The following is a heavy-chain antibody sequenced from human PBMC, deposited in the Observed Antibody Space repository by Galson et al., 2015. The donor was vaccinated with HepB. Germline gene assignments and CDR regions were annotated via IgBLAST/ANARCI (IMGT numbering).Heavy chain of an antibody. CDR1: GYTFTSYG. Sequence: SVKVSCKASGYTFTSYGISWVRQAPGQGLEWMGWISAYNGNTNYAQKLQGRVTMTTDTSTSTAYMELRSLRSDDTAVYYCARDGGYCSGGSCYSGWFDPWGQGTLVTVSS. CDR3: ARDGGYCSGGSCYSGWFDP. D-gene: IGHD2-15*01. J-gene: IGHJ5*02. CDR2: ISAYNGNT. V-gene: IGHV1-18*01.